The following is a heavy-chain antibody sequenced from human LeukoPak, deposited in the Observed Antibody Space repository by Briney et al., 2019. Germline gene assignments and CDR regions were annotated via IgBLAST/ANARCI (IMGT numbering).Heavy chain of an antibody. V-gene: IGHV3-11*01. D-gene: IGHD1-26*01. Sequence: GGSLRLSCAASGFPFSDYYMSWIRQAPGKGLEWVSFRSGSGTNLFYADSVKGRFTISRDNGKNSLYLQMSSMRAEDTAVYYCARGAGAFDLWGQGTMVTVSS. CDR3: ARGAGAFDL. CDR2: RSGSGTNL. CDR1: GFPFSDYY. J-gene: IGHJ3*01.